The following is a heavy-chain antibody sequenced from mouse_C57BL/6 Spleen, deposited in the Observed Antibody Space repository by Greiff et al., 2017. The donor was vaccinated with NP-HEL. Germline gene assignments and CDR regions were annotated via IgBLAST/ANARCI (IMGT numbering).Heavy chain of an antibody. D-gene: IGHD1-1*01. V-gene: IGHV1-72*01. CDR2: IDPNSGGT. Sequence: VQLQQSGAELVKPGASVKLSCKASGYTFTSYWMHWVKQRPGRGLEWIGRIDPNSGGTKYNEKFKSKATLTVDKPSSTAYMQLSSLTSEDSAVYYCARLITTVVAAHWYFDVWGTGTTVTVSS. CDR1: GYTFTSYW. J-gene: IGHJ1*03. CDR3: ARLITTVVAAHWYFDV.